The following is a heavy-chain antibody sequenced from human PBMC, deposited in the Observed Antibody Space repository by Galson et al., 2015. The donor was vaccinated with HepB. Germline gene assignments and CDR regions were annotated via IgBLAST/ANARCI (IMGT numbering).Heavy chain of an antibody. CDR3: ARGYGSGSYYYYYYYMDV. CDR2: INHSGST. V-gene: IGHV4-34*01. Sequence: ATLSLPCAVYGGSFSGYYWRWLRQPPGKGLGWIGEINHSGSTNYNPSLKSRVTISVDTSKNQFSLKLSSVTAADTAVYYCARGYGSGSYYYYYYYMDVWGKGTTVTVSS. D-gene: IGHD3-10*01. CDR1: GGSFSGYY. J-gene: IGHJ6*03.